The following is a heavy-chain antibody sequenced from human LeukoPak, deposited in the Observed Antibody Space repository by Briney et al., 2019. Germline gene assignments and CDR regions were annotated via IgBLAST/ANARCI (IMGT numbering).Heavy chain of an antibody. CDR3: AKEGGYSSSHWY. CDR2: IRYDGSNK. J-gene: IGHJ4*02. D-gene: IGHD6-13*01. CDR1: GFTFSSYG. V-gene: IGHV3-30*02. Sequence: GGSLRLSCAASGFTFSSYGMHWVRQAPGKGLEWVAFIRYDGSNKYYADSVKGRFTISRDNSKNTLYLQMNSLRAEDTAVYYCAKEGGYSSSHWYWGQGTLVTVSS.